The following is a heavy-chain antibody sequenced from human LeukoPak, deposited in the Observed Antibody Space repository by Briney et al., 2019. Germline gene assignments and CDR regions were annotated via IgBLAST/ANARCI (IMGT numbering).Heavy chain of an antibody. V-gene: IGHV4-34*01. D-gene: IGHD6-13*01. Sequence: PSETLSLTCTVSGGSISSYYWSWIRQPPGKGLEWIGEINHSGSTNYNPSLKSRVTISVDTSKNQFSLKLSSVTAADTAVYYCARTSWYGDNWFDPWGQGTLVTVSS. CDR3: ARTSWYGDNWFDP. CDR2: INHSGST. J-gene: IGHJ5*02. CDR1: GGSISSYY.